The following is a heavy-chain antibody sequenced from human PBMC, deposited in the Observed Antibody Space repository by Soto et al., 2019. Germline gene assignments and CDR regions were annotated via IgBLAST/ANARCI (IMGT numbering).Heavy chain of an antibody. J-gene: IGHJ4*02. CDR1: GFTFSSYV. CDR2: ISGSGGST. CDR3: AKDRYYDILTGYSYYFDY. D-gene: IGHD3-9*01. V-gene: IGHV3-23*01. Sequence: EVQLLESGGGLVQPGGSLRLSCAASGFTFSSYVMSWVRQAPGKGLEWVSAISGSGGSTYYADSVKGRFTISRDNSKNTLYLQMNSLRAEDTAVYYCAKDRYYDILTGYSYYFDYWGQGTLVTVSS.